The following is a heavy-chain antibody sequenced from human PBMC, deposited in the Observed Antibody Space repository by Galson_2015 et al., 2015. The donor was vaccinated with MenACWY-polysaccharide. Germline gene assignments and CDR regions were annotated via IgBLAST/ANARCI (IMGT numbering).Heavy chain of an antibody. CDR2: IYYTGST. CDR3: ARGVNLMTFGRV. CDR1: GGSISTYY. D-gene: IGHD3-16*01. V-gene: IGHV4-59*01. J-gene: IGHJ4*02. Sequence: TLSLTCTVSGGSISTYYWTWIRQPPGKGLEWIGYIYYTGSTNYNPSLKSRVTISVDTSKNQFSLKLSSVTAADTAVYYCARGVNLMTFGRVWGQGTLVTVSS.